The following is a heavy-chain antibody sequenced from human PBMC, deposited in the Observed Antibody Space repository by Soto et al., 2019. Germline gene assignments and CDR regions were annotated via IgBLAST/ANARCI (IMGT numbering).Heavy chain of an antibody. V-gene: IGHV3-23*01. CDR1: GFSFSSHA. CDR2: ITSSATGT. Sequence: EVQLLESGGGLARPGGSLRLSCAASGFSFSSHAMTWVRQGPGKGLEWVSTITSSATGTDYADAVKGRFSISRDNSKRTWFLQMNSLRVEDTAVYYCAKEYGMDVWGHGTTVIVFS. J-gene: IGHJ6*02. CDR3: AKEYGMDV.